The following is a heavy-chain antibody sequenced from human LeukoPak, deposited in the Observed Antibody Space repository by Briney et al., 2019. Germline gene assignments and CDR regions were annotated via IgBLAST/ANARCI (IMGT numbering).Heavy chain of an antibody. Sequence: GGSLRLSYAASGFTFRNYAMAWFRQAPGKGLEWVSAISGSGANRYFADSVKGRFTISRDNSRNALYLQMDSLRAEDTAVYFCARQVGPDYWGQGTLVTVSS. CDR2: ISGSGANR. J-gene: IGHJ4*02. V-gene: IGHV3-23*01. CDR3: ARQVGPDY. CDR1: GFTFRNYA.